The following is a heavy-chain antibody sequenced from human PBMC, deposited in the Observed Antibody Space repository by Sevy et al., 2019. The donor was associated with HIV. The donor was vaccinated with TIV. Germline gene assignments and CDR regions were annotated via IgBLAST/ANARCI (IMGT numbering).Heavy chain of an antibody. CDR3: ATGGCTNGICYRSYYYHAMDV. J-gene: IGHJ6*02. D-gene: IGHD2-8*01. CDR1: GGSVSSGSYY. V-gene: IGHV4-61*01. CDR2: IYYTGST. Sequence: LSLTCTVSGGSVSSGSYYWSWIRQPPGKGLEWIGHIYYTGSTNYNPSLKSRVTISIDTSKNQFSLKLSSVTAADTAVYYCATGGCTNGICYRSYYYHAMDVWGQGTTVTVSS.